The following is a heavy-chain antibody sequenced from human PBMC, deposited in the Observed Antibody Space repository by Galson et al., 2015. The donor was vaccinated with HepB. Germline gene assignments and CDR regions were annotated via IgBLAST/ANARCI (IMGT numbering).Heavy chain of an antibody. CDR3: ARTVDYDFWSDY. Sequence: SLRLSCAASGFTFSDYYMSWIRQAPGKGLEWVSYISSSSYTNYADSVKGRFTISRDNAKNSLYLQMNSLRAEDTAVYYCARTVDYDFWSDYWGQGTLVTVSS. CDR1: GFTFSDYY. D-gene: IGHD3-3*01. CDR2: ISSSSYT. J-gene: IGHJ4*02. V-gene: IGHV3-11*06.